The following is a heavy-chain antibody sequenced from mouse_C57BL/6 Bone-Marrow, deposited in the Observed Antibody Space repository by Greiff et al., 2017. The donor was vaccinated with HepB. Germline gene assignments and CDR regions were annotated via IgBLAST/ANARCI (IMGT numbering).Heavy chain of an antibody. V-gene: IGHV1-53*01. CDR3: ARRGYGNYALDY. CDR2: INPSNGGT. D-gene: IGHD2-1*01. CDR1: GYTFTSYW. Sequence: QVQLQQPGTELVKPGASVKLSCKASGYTFTSYWMHWVKQRPGQGLEWIGNINPSNGGTNYNEKFKSKATLTVDKSSSTAYMQLSSQTAEDSAVDYCARRGYGNYALDYWGQGTSVTVSS. J-gene: IGHJ4*01.